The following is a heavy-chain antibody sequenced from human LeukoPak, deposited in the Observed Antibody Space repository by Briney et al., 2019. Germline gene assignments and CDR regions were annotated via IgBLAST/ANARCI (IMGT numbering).Heavy chain of an antibody. D-gene: IGHD6-13*01. J-gene: IGHJ5*02. Sequence: PSETLSLTCTVSGGPISSSSYYWGWIRQPPGKGLEWIGNIYYSGITYYNPSLKSRVTVPVDTSKNQFSLKLSSVTAADTAVYFCARHPPYSSSWFPFDPWGQGTLVTVSS. CDR1: GGPISSSSYY. V-gene: IGHV4-39*01. CDR3: ARHPPYSSSWFPFDP. CDR2: IYYSGIT.